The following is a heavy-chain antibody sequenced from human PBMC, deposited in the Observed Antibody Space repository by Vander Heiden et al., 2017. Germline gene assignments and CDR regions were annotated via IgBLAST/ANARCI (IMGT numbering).Heavy chain of an antibody. D-gene: IGHD3-22*01. Sequence: QLPLQASRTGLVKPSATLSLTSTVSGGSISSSTYYWGWIRQAPGKGLEWIGSVYDSGSTYYNPSLKSRVTISVDTSKNQFALKLSSVTATDTAVYYAAAYDTTGYDYFDYWGQGTLVTVSS. CDR2: VYDSGST. V-gene: IGHV4-39*01. J-gene: IGHJ4*02. CDR1: GGSISSSTYY. CDR3: AAYDTTGYDYFDY.